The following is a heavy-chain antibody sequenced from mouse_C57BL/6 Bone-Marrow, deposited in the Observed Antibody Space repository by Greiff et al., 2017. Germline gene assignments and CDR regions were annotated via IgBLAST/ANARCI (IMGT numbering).Heavy chain of an antibody. CDR1: GFNIKDDY. Sequence: VQLQQSGAELVRPGASVKLSCTASGFNIKDDYMHWVKQRPEQGLEWIGWIDPENGDTEYASKFQGKATITADTSSNTAYLQLSSLTSEDTAVYYCTTGTGTGFYYWGQGTTLTVSS. J-gene: IGHJ2*01. D-gene: IGHD4-1*01. CDR3: TTGTGTGFYY. V-gene: IGHV14-4*01. CDR2: IDPENGDT.